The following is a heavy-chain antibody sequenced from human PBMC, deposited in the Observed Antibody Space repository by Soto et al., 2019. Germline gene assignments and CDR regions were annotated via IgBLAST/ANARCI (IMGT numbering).Heavy chain of an antibody. CDR3: ARGGGPVAAENYYYYYGMDV. Sequence: GGSLRLSCAASGFTFSSYGMHWVRQAPGKGLEWVAVIWYDGSNNYYADSVKGRFTISIDNSKNTLYLQMNSLRAEDTAVYYCARGGGPVAAENYYYYYGMDVWGQGTTVTVSS. CDR2: IWYDGSNN. V-gene: IGHV3-33*01. D-gene: IGHD2-15*01. CDR1: GFTFSSYG. J-gene: IGHJ6*02.